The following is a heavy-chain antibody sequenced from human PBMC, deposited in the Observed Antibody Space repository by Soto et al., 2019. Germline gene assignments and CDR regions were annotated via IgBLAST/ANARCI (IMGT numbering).Heavy chain of an antibody. CDR3: ARGEVSSSGWLFDF. D-gene: IGHD6-19*01. CDR1: GYTLTTNY. V-gene: IGHV1-46*03. J-gene: IGHJ4*02. CDR2: INPRSGGNT. Sequence: QVQLMQSGSEVKKPGASVKVSCRASGYTLTTNYLHWVRQAPGQGLEWVAMINPRSGGNTNYAQKFKGRVAVTSDTSTTVYLELNSLSSDDMAVYYCARGEVSSSGWLFDFWGQGTLVTVSS.